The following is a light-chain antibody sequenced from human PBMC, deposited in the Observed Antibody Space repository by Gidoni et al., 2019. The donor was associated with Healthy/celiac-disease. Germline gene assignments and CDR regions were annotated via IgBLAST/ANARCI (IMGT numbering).Light chain of an antibody. V-gene: IGLV2-18*02. CDR3: SSYTSSSTWV. Sequence: QSARTQPPAVSGSPGQSVTISCTGTSSDVGSYNRVSWYQQPPGTAPKLMIYEVSNRPSGVPDRFSGSKSGNTASLTISGLQAEDEADYYCSSYTSSSTWVFGTGTKVTVL. J-gene: IGLJ1*01. CDR1: SSDVGSYNR. CDR2: EVS.